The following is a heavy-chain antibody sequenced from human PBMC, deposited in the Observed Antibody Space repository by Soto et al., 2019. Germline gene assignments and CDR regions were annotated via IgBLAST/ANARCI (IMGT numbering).Heavy chain of an antibody. CDR2: IWYDGSNK. CDR1: GFTFSSYG. V-gene: IGHV3-33*01. Sequence: GSLRLSCAASGFTFSSYGMHWVRQAPGKGLEWVAVIWYDGSNKYYADSVKGRFTISRDNSKNTLYLQMNSLRAEDTAVYYCARDEWLVLAVEGYYYGMDVWGQGTTVTVSS. D-gene: IGHD6-19*01. CDR3: ARDEWLVLAVEGYYYGMDV. J-gene: IGHJ6*02.